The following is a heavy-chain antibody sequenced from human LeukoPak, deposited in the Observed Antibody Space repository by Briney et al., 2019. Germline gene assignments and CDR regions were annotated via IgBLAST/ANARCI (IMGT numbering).Heavy chain of an antibody. J-gene: IGHJ2*01. Sequence: GGSLRLSCEASGLTFSSHPMHWVRQAPGKGLEYVSTISSNGLNTYYANSVKGRLTISRDNSKNTLYLQMGSLRAEDMAVYYCVARRGVSDWYFDLWGRGTLVTVSS. CDR2: ISSNGLNT. CDR3: VARRGVSDWYFDL. CDR1: GLTFSSHP. D-gene: IGHD3-10*01. V-gene: IGHV3-64*01.